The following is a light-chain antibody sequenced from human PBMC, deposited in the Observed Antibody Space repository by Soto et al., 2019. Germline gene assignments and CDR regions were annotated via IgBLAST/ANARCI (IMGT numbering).Light chain of an antibody. CDR3: RSYSSSSTHV. CDR1: SSDVGAYNF. V-gene: IGLV2-14*03. Sequence: QSALTQPASVSGSPGQSITISCTGTSSDVGAYNFVSWYQQHPGKVPKLMIFDVSSRPSGVSDRFSGSKSGNTASLTISGPQAEDEGDYYCRSYSSSSTHVFGSGTKLTVL. CDR2: DVS. J-gene: IGLJ1*01.